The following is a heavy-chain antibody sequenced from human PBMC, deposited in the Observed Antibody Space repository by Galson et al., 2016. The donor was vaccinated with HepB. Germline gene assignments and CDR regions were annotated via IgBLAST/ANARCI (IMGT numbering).Heavy chain of an antibody. Sequence: SLRLSCAASGFSLSSYSMNWVRQAPGKGLEYVSSISSSSSYIYYPDSVKGRFTISRDNAKNSLYLQMNSLRAEDTAVYYCARDRGYCSSTRCYGVYYGMDAGGQGTTVTVS. V-gene: IGHV3-21*01. D-gene: IGHD2-2*01. CDR2: ISSSSSYI. CDR3: ARDRGYCSSTRCYGVYYGMDA. J-gene: IGHJ6*02. CDR1: GFSLSSYS.